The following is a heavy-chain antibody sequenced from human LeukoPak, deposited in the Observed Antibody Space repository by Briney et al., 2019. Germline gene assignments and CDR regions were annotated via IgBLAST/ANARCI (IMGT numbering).Heavy chain of an antibody. D-gene: IGHD2-15*01. J-gene: IGHJ4*02. CDR2: INPNSGGT. Sequence: ASVKVSCKASGYTFTSYYMHWVRQAPGQGLEWMGWINPNSGGTNYAQKFQGWVTMTRDTSISTAYMELSRLRSDDTAVYYCARDKCSGGSCYDYWGQGTLVTVSS. V-gene: IGHV1-2*04. CDR3: ARDKCSGGSCYDY. CDR1: GYTFTSYY.